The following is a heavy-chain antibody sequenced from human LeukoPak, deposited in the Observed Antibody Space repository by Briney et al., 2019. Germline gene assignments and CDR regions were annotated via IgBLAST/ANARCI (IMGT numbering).Heavy chain of an antibody. J-gene: IGHJ4*02. D-gene: IGHD3-10*01. Sequence: SQTLSLTCTVSGGSISSGGYYWSWIRQHPGKGLEWIGYIYYSGSTYYNPSLKSRVTTSVDTSKNQFSLKLSSVTAADTAVYYCARDGRGSVDHWGQGTLVTVSS. CDR2: IYYSGST. CDR1: GGSISSGGYY. CDR3: ARDGRGSVDH. V-gene: IGHV4-31*03.